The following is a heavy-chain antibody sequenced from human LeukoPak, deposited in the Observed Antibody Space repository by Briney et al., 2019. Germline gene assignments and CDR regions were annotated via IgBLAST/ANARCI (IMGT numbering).Heavy chain of an antibody. J-gene: IGHJ2*01. V-gene: IGHV3-23*01. CDR3: EKNEGTDILTGVWYFDL. CDR2: ISGSGGST. D-gene: IGHD3-9*01. Sequence: PGGSLRLSCAASGFTFSSYAMSWVRQAPGKGLEWVSAISGSGGSTYYADSVKGRFTISRDNSKNTLYLQMNSLRAEDTAVYYCEKNEGTDILTGVWYFDLWGRGTLVTVSS. CDR1: GFTFSSYA.